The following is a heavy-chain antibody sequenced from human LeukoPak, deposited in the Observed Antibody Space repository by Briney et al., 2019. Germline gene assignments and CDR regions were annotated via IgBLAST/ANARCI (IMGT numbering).Heavy chain of an antibody. J-gene: IGHJ3*02. Sequence: ASVRPCCTPAGYTFTGYYIHWVRQAPGHGLECWGWINPYSVDTRYAQKFQDRVTMTRDTSITTAYMELSGLRSDDTALYYCARGSEVGGTEKNALDIWGQGTMVTVSS. CDR2: INPYSVDT. CDR1: GYTFTGYY. V-gene: IGHV1-2*02. CDR3: ARGSEVGGTEKNALDI. D-gene: IGHD1-26*01.